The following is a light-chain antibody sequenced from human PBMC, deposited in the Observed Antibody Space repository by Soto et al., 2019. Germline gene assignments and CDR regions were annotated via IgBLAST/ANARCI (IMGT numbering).Light chain of an antibody. Sequence: ENVLTQSPGTLSLSPGERATLSCRASQSITSNFLAWYQQKPGQAPRLLIYVASTRAAGVADRFSGSGSGTDFNLTITRLEPEDFAVDYCQQYSRSPLTYTSARGTKLGVK. J-gene: IGKJ2*01. CDR3: QQYSRSPLTYT. CDR1: QSITSNF. CDR2: VAS. V-gene: IGKV3-20*01.